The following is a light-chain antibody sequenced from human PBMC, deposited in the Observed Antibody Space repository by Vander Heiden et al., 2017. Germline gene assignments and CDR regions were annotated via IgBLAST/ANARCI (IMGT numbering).Light chain of an antibody. CDR2: DVS. Sequence: QSALTQPASVSGSPGQSITISCTGTSSDVGAYNYVSWYQQHPGKAPKVTISDVSNRPSGVSNRFSGSKSGNTASLTISGLQAEDEADYYCSSYTSSLTRVFGSGTKVTGL. J-gene: IGLJ1*01. V-gene: IGLV2-14*01. CDR3: SSYTSSLTRV. CDR1: SSDVGAYNY.